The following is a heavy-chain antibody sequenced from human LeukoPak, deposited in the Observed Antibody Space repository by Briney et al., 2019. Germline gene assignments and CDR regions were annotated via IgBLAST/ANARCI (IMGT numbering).Heavy chain of an antibody. CDR2: IGISSGNT. J-gene: IGHJ4*02. D-gene: IGHD5-12*01. CDR3: ARARGYSGYDGDY. Sequence: GGSLRLSCAASGFTFSDYSMNWVRQAPGKGLEWISWIGISSGNTKYADSVKGRFTISGDNAKNSLYLQMNSLRVEDTAVYYCARARGYSGYDGDYWGQGTLVTVSS. V-gene: IGHV3-48*04. CDR1: GFTFSDYS.